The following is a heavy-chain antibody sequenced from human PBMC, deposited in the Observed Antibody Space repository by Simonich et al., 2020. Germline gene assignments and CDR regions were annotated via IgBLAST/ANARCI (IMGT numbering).Heavy chain of an antibody. CDR1: GYYISRGYY. Sequence: QVQLQESGPGMVKPSETLYLTCAVSGYYISRGYYWGWIWQPPGKGLEWIGSIYHRGTHYYNPALKSRGTISVDTSKNPFSLELSSVTAADTAVYYCARVGYSNYYYYGMDVWGQGTTVTVSS. CDR3: ARVGYSNYYYYGMDV. J-gene: IGHJ6*02. D-gene: IGHD6-13*01. V-gene: IGHV4-38-2*01. CDR2: IYHRGTH.